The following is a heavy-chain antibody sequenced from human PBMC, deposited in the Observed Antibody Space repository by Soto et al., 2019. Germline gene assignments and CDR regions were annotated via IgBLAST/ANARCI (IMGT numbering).Heavy chain of an antibody. CDR1: GFTVSSYY. Sequence: GGSLRLSCAASGFTVSSYYMSWVRQAPGKGLEWVSVIYSGGTTYYADSVKGRFTISRDNSKNTLYLQMNSLRAEDTAMYYCARDPPPYCYGNCKVYWGQGSLVTVSS. CDR2: IYSGGTT. V-gene: IGHV3-53*01. D-gene: IGHD2-21*02. J-gene: IGHJ4*02. CDR3: ARDPPPYCYGNCKVY.